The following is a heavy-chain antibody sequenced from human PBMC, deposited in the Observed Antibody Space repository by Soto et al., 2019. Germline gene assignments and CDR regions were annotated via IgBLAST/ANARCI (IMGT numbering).Heavy chain of an antibody. Sequence: ASVKVSCKASGYTFTSYYIHWVRQAPGQGLEWMGIINPSGGSTTYAQKFQGRVTMTRDTSTGTVYMELNSLKASDTAMYYCARDYCSGTTCYEFDYWGQGTQVTVSS. CDR1: GYTFTSYY. CDR2: INPSGGST. CDR3: ARDYCSGTTCYEFDY. D-gene: IGHD2-2*01. V-gene: IGHV1-46*01. J-gene: IGHJ4*02.